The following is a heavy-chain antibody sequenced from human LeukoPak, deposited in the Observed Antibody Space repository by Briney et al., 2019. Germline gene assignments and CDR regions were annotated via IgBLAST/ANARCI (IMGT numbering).Heavy chain of an antibody. J-gene: IGHJ6*03. V-gene: IGHV1-24*01. CDR3: ARDLSSGWLRIYYYYYMDV. D-gene: IGHD6-19*01. CDR2: FDPEDGET. Sequence: ASVKVSCKVSGYTLTELSMHWVRQAPGKGLEWMGGFDPEDGETIYAQKFQGRVTMTEDTSTDTAYMELSSLRSDDTAVYYCARDLSSGWLRIYYYYYMDVWGKGTTVTISS. CDR1: GYTLTELS.